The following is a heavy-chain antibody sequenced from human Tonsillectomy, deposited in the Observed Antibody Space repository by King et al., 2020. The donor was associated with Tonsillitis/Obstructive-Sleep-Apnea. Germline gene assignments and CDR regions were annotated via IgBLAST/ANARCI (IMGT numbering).Heavy chain of an antibody. J-gene: IGHJ4*02. D-gene: IGHD2-15*01. CDR3: ARNIVVVVVATDPFDY. CDR2: INHSGST. Sequence: QVQLPQWGAGLLKPSETLSLTCAVYGGSFSGYYWSWIRQPPGKGLEWIGEINHSGSTNYNPSLKSRVTISLDTSKNQFSLKLSSVTAADTAVYYCARNIVVVVVATDPFDYWGQGTLVTVSS. V-gene: IGHV4-34*01. CDR1: GGSFSGYY.